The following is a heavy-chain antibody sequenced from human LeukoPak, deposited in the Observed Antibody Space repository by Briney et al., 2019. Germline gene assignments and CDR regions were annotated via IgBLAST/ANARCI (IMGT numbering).Heavy chain of an antibody. CDR3: ARGRLTRVAAAGTREDY. CDR1: GYTFTGYY. D-gene: IGHD6-13*01. V-gene: IGHV1-2*02. Sequence: ASVKVSCKASGYTFTGYYMHWVRQAPGQGLEWMGWINPNSGGTNYAQKFQGRVTMTRDTSISAAYMELSRLRSDDTAVYYCARGRLTRVAAAGTREDYWGQGTLVTVSS. CDR2: INPNSGGT. J-gene: IGHJ4*02.